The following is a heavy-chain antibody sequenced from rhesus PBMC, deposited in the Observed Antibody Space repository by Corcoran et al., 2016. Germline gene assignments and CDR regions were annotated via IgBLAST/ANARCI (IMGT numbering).Heavy chain of an antibody. CDR3: ARDGAGPFDY. J-gene: IGHJ4*01. D-gene: IGHD6-31*01. CDR1: GFTFSDYY. Sequence: EVQLVESGGGLAKPGGSLRLSCAASGFTFSDYYMDWVRQAPGKGLEWVSRSSNGGGSTWYADSVKGRFTISRENDKNTLYLQMNSLRVEDTAVYYCARDGAGPFDYWGQGVLVTVSS. CDR2: SSNGGGST. V-gene: IGHV3-178*01.